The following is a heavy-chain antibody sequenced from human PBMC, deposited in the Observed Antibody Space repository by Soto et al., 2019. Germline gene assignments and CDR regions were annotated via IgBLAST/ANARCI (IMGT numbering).Heavy chain of an antibody. CDR2: ISGSGGST. Sequence: VGSLRLSCAASGFTFSRYAMSWVRQAPGKGLEWVSAISGSGGSTYYADSVKGRFTISRDNSKNTLYLQMNSLRAEDTAVYYCAKDYYDSSGYYYFDYWGQGTLVTVSS. J-gene: IGHJ4*02. V-gene: IGHV3-23*01. D-gene: IGHD3-22*01. CDR1: GFTFSRYA. CDR3: AKDYYDSSGYYYFDY.